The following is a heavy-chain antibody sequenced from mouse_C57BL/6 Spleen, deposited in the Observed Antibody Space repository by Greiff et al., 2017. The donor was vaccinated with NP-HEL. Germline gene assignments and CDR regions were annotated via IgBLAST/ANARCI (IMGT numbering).Heavy chain of an antibody. CDR3: ARTLFYDGYYYAMDY. D-gene: IGHD2-12*01. CDR2: IDPSDSET. Sequence: VQLQQPGAELVRPGSSVKLSCKASGYTFTSYWMHWVKQRPIQGLEWIGNIDPSDSETHYNQKFKDKATLTVDKSSSTAYMQLSSLTSEDSAVYYCARTLFYDGYYYAMDYWGQGTSVTVSS. J-gene: IGHJ4*01. CDR1: GYTFTSYW. V-gene: IGHV1-52*01.